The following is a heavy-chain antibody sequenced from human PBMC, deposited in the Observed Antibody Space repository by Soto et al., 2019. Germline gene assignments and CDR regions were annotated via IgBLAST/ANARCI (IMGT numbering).Heavy chain of an antibody. V-gene: IGHV3-11*01. CDR2: ISSSGSTI. D-gene: IGHD3-3*01. CDR1: GFTFSDYY. CDR3: ARDDSLRFLEWLYNTKEGYYMDV. J-gene: IGHJ6*03. Sequence: GGSLRLSCAASGFTFSDYYMSWIRQAPGKGLEWVSYISSSGSTIYYADSVKGRFTISRDNAKNSLYLQMNSLRAEDTAVYYSARDDSLRFLEWLYNTKEGYYMDVWGKGSTVTVSS.